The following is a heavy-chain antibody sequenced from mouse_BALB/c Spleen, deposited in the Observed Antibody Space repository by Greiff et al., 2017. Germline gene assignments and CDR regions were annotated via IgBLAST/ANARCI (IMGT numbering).Heavy chain of an antibody. D-gene: IGHD1-1*01. CDR3: ARGGITTVVDYFDY. CDR2: ISSGGSYT. CDR1: GFTFSSSG. V-gene: IGHV5-6*02. J-gene: IGHJ2*01. Sequence: EVKVEESGGDLVKPGGSLKLSCAASGFTFSSSGMSWVRQTPDKRLEWVATISSGGSYTYYPDSVKGRFTISRDNAKNTLYLQMSSLKSEDTAMYYCARGGITTVVDYFDYWGQGTTLTVSS.